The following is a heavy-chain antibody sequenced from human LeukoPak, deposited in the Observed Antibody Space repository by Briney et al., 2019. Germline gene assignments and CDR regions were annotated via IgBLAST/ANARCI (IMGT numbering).Heavy chain of an antibody. J-gene: IGHJ6*02. V-gene: IGHV1-8*01. Sequence: ASVKVSCKASGFTFTSHDYNWVRQATGQGLEWMGWMNPKSGNTGYAQKFQGRVTMTRDTSITTVYMELSSLTSEDTAVYYCARDGESNALMVYAIRTPYYYGMDVWGQGTTVTVSS. CDR1: GFTFTSHD. D-gene: IGHD2-8*01. CDR3: ARDGESNALMVYAIRTPYYYGMDV. CDR2: MNPKSGNT.